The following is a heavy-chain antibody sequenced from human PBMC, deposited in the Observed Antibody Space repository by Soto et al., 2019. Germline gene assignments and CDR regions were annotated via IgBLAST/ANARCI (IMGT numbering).Heavy chain of an antibody. Sequence: SETLSLTCTVSGGSISSYYWSWIRQPPGKGLEWIGYIYYSGSTNYNPSLKSRVTISVDTSKNQFSLKLSSVTAADTAVYYCARLSNRTSGYDYWGQGTLVTVSS. CDR3: ARLSNRTSGYDY. CDR1: GGSISSYY. V-gene: IGHV4-59*01. D-gene: IGHD5-12*01. J-gene: IGHJ4*02. CDR2: IYYSGST.